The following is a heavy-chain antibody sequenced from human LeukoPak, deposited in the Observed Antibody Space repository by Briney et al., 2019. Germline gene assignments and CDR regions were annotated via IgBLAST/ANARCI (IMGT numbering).Heavy chain of an antibody. Sequence: PSETLSLTCAVYGGSFSGYYWSWIRQPPGKGLEWIGEINHSGSTNYNPSLKSRVTISVDTSKNQFSLKLSSVTAADTAVYYCARHNGRVEWFDPWGQGTLVTVSS. CDR2: INHSGST. D-gene: IGHD1-26*01. CDR3: ARHNGRVEWFDP. J-gene: IGHJ5*02. CDR1: GGSFSGYY. V-gene: IGHV4-34*01.